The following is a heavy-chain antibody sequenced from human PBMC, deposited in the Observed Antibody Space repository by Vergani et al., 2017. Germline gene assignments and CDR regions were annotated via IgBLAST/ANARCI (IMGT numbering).Heavy chain of an antibody. J-gene: IGHJ6*03. CDR2: IIPIFGTA. V-gene: IGHV1-69*01. CDR1: GGTFSSYA. Sequence: QVQLVQSGAEVKKPGSSVKVSCKASGGTFSSYAISWVRQAPGQGLEWMGGIIPIFGTANYAKKFQGRVTITADESTSTAYRELSSLRSEDTAVYYCALDTAMGEYYYYYYMDVWGKGTTVTVSS. CDR3: ALDTAMGEYYYYYYMDV. D-gene: IGHD5-18*01.